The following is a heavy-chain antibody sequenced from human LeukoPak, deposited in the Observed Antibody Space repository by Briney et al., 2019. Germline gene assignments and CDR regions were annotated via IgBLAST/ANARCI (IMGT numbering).Heavy chain of an antibody. CDR3: ARGMVGPDY. D-gene: IGHD2-15*01. Sequence: SETLSLTCAVSGGSISSGGYSWSWIRQPPGKGLEWIGYIYHSGSTYYNPSLKSRVTISVDRSKNQFSLKLSSVTAADTAVYYCARGMVGPDYWGQGTLVTVSS. J-gene: IGHJ4*02. V-gene: IGHV4-30-2*01. CDR1: GGSISSGGYS. CDR2: IYHSGST.